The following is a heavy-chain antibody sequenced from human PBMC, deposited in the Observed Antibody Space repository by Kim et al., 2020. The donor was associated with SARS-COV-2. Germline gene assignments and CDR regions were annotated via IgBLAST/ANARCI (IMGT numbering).Heavy chain of an antibody. V-gene: IGHV1-8*01. CDR2: MNPNSGNT. Sequence: ASVKVSCKASGYTFTSYDINWVRQATGQGLEWMGWMNPNSGNTGYAQKFQGRVTMTRNTSISTAYMELSSLRSEDTAVYYCALRWKYDSSGLDAFDIWGQGTMVTVSS. J-gene: IGHJ3*02. D-gene: IGHD3-22*01. CDR3: ALRWKYDSSGLDAFDI. CDR1: GYTFTSYD.